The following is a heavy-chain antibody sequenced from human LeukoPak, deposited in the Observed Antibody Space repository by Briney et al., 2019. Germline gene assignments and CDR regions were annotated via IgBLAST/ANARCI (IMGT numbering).Heavy chain of an antibody. V-gene: IGHV1-69*01. D-gene: IGHD2-2*01. CDR1: GGTFSSYA. J-gene: IGHJ5*02. CDR2: IIPIFGTA. Sequence: GASVKVSCKASGGTFSSYAISWVRQAPGQGLEWMGGIIPIFGTANYAQKFQGRVTITADESTSTAYMELSSLRSEATAVYYCERGGETYPFDPWGQGTLVTVSS. CDR3: ERGGETYPFDP.